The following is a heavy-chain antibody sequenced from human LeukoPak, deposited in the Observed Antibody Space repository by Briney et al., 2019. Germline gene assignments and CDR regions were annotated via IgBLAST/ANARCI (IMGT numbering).Heavy chain of an antibody. Sequence: ASVKVSCKXSGYTFTGYYMHWARQAPGQGLEWMGRINPNSGGTNYAQKFQGRVTMTRDTSISTAYMELSRLRSDDTAVYYCARGYYDSSGNYYPEAGFDYWGQGTLVTVSS. CDR3: ARGYYDSSGNYYPEAGFDY. D-gene: IGHD3-22*01. CDR1: GYTFTGYY. J-gene: IGHJ4*02. CDR2: INPNSGGT. V-gene: IGHV1-2*06.